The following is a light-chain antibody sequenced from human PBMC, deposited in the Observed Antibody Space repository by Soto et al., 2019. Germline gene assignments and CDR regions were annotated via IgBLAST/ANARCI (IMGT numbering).Light chain of an antibody. J-gene: IGLJ7*01. CDR3: CSYAGSVV. CDR2: EVH. Sequence: QSALTQPASVSVSPGQSITISCTGTSGNIGSYSLVSWYQQYPGKVPKLIIYEVHKRPSGVSDRFSGSKSGATASLVISGLQPEDEADYYCCSYAGSVVFGGGTQLTVL. CDR1: SGNIGSYSL. V-gene: IGLV2-23*02.